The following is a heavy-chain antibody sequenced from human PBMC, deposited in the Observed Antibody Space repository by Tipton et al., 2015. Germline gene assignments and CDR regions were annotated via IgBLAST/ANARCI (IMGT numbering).Heavy chain of an antibody. V-gene: IGHV4-61*01. CDR3: ARDPGVGSGWSQQGDF. D-gene: IGHD6-19*01. CDR1: GGSVSSSSYY. J-gene: IGHJ4*02. Sequence: TLSLTCSVSGGSVSSSSYYWSWIRQPPGKGLEYIGYIFSSGSTNYNPSLKNRVTISLDTSKNQFSLRLTSVTAADTAMYYCARDPGVGSGWSQQGDFWGRGTLVTVSS. CDR2: IFSSGST.